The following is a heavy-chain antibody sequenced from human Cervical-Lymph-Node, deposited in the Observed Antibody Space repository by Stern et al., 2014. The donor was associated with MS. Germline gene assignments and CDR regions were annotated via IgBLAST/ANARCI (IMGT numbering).Heavy chain of an antibody. CDR3: ARVNTGYNWFDY. D-gene: IGHD5-12*01. V-gene: IGHV4-4*02. J-gene: IGHJ5*01. CDR1: GGSITNTNW. CDR2: IYHSGTT. Sequence: LQLQESGPGLVKPSGTLSLTCAVSGGSITNTNWWGWVRQTPGMGLEWIGEIYHSGTTTFSPSLKSRVTMSVDKSKTQFSLELKSVTAADTAIYYCARVNTGYNWFDYWGQGTLVTVSS.